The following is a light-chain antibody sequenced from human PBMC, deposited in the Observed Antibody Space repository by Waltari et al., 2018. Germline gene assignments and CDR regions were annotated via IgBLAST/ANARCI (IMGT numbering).Light chain of an antibody. CDR3: SSQSSNNVVL. CDR2: DVS. CDR1: SNYVGGYQS. J-gene: IGLJ2*01. Sequence: QSALTQPASVSGSPGPAATISCTGTSNYVGGYQSVSLYQEHPGHTPRVIIYDVSDRPSGVSDRFSGSKSGNTASLTISGLQAEDEADYYCSSQSSNNVVLFGGGTKLTVL. V-gene: IGLV2-14*01.